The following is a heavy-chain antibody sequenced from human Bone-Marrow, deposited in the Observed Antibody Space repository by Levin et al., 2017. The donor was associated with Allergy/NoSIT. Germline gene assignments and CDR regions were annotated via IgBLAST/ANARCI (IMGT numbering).Heavy chain of an antibody. CDR2: IYYSGST. V-gene: IGHV4-31*03. Sequence: ASETLSLTCTVSGGSISSGGFYWSWIRQHPGKGLEWIGYIYYSGSTYYNPSLKSRVTISVDTSKNQFSLKLSSVTAADTAVYYCASSLTVDRTGTNYYFDLWGQGTLVTVSS. J-gene: IGHJ4*02. D-gene: IGHD1-1*01. CDR1: GGSISSGGFY. CDR3: ASSLTVDRTGTNYYFDL.